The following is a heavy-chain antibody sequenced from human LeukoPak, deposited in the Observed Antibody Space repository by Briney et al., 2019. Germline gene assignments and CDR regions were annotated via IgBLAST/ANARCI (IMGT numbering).Heavy chain of an antibody. D-gene: IGHD2-2*01. CDR2: ISYSGST. CDR3: ARVGLGYCSSTSCFLGMDV. V-gene: IGHV4-31*03. CDR1: GGSITSGGYF. Sequence: SETLSLTCTVSGGSITSGGYFWSWIRQRPGKGLECIGHISYSGSTYYTPSLKSRVTISADTSKNQYSLKLSSVTAADTAVYYCARVGLGYCSSTSCFLGMDVWGQGTTVTVSS. J-gene: IGHJ6*02.